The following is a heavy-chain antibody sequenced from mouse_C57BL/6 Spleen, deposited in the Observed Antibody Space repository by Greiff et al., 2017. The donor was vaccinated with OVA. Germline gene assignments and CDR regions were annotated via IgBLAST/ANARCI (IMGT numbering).Heavy chain of an antibody. CDR3: ARDRATAQAHYFDY. D-gene: IGHD3-2*02. Sequence: EVQLMESGGGLVKPGGSLKLSCAASGFTFSSYAMSWVRQTPEKRLEWVATISDGGSYTYYPDNVKGRFTISRDNAKNNLYLQMSHLKSYDTAMDYCARDRATAQAHYFDYWGQGTTLTVSS. J-gene: IGHJ2*01. V-gene: IGHV5-4*01. CDR2: ISDGGSYT. CDR1: GFTFSSYA.